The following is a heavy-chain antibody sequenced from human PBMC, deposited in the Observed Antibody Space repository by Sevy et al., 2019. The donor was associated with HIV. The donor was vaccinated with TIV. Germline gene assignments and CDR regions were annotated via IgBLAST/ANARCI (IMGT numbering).Heavy chain of an antibody. CDR1: GGTFSSYA. CDR3: ARDVAAAGTTGAFDI. V-gene: IGHV1-69*13. D-gene: IGHD6-13*01. J-gene: IGHJ3*02. CDR2: IIPIFGTA. Sequence: ASVKVSCKASGGTFSSYAISWVRQAPGQGLEWMGGIIPIFGTANYAQKFQGRVTITADESTSTAYMELSSLRSDDTAVYYCARDVAAAGTTGAFDIWGQGTMVTVSS.